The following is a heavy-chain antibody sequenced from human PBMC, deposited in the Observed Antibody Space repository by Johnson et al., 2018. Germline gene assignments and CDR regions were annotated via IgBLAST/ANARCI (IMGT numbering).Heavy chain of an antibody. CDR1: GFTFDDYG. CDR2: INWNGGST. Sequence: VQLVQAGGGVVRPRGSLRLSCAASGFTFDDYGMSWVRQAPGKGLEWVSGINWNGGSTGYADSVKGRFTISRDNAKNSLYLQMNSLRAEDTALYYCARDMYYDDSSGHHDAFDIWGQGTMVTVSS. CDR3: ARDMYYDDSSGHHDAFDI. J-gene: IGHJ3*02. V-gene: IGHV3-20*04. D-gene: IGHD3-22*01.